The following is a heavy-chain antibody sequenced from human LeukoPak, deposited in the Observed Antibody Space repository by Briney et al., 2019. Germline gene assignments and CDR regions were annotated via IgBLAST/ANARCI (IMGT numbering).Heavy chain of an antibody. Sequence: GESLKISCKGSGSSFTSYWIGWVRQLPGKGLEGRGIIYTGDSDTRYSPSFQGQVTISADKSISTAYLQWSSLKASDTAMYYCARLAVAGTPSYYYMDVWGKGTTVTVSS. CDR2: IYTGDSDT. D-gene: IGHD6-19*01. V-gene: IGHV5-51*01. CDR3: ARLAVAGTPSYYYMDV. CDR1: GSSFTSYW. J-gene: IGHJ6*03.